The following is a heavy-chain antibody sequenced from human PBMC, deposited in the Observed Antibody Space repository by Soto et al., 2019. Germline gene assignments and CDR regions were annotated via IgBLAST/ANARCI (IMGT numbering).Heavy chain of an antibody. D-gene: IGHD6-13*01. Sequence: PGGSPRLACAASGFTFSSYSMNWVRQAPGKGLEWVSSISSSSSYIYYADSATGRFTISRDNAKNSLYLQINSLRAEDKAVYYGAAPAAAGTRNYFQHRGQGT. J-gene: IGHJ1*01. CDR1: GFTFSSYS. V-gene: IGHV3-21*01. CDR2: ISSSSSYI. CDR3: AAPAAAGTRNYFQH.